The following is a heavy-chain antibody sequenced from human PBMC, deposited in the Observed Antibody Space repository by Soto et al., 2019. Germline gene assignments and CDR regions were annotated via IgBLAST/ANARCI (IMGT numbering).Heavy chain of an antibody. D-gene: IGHD2-2*01. V-gene: IGHV4-59*01. CDR1: SGSISSYY. J-gene: IGHJ4*02. CDR3: AREVVPAAFDY. Sequence: PSDTLSITFTVSSGSISSYYGIWIRHPPGKGLEWIGYIYYSGSTNYNPSLKSRVTISVDTSKNQFSLKLSSVTAADTAVYYCAREVVPAAFDYWGQGTLVTVSS. CDR2: IYYSGST.